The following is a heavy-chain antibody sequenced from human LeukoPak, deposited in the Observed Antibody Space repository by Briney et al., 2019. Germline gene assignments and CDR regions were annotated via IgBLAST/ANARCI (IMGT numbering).Heavy chain of an antibody. CDR2: ISAYNGNT. CDR1: GYTFTSYG. J-gene: IGHJ4*02. Sequence: ASVKVSCKASGYTFTSYGISWVRQAPGQGLEWMGWISAYNGNTNYAQKLQGRVTMTTDTSTSTAYMELRSLRSDDTAVYYCAREGCSSTSWYYFDYWGQGTLVTVSS. CDR3: AREGCSSTSWYYFDY. D-gene: IGHD2-2*01. V-gene: IGHV1-18*01.